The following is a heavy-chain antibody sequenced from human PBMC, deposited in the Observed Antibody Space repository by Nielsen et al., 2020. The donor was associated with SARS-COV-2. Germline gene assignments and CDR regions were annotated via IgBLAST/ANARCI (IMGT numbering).Heavy chain of an antibody. D-gene: IGHD6-13*01. CDR2: ISWNSGSI. CDR1: GFTFDDYA. Sequence: SLKLSCAASGFTFDDYAMHWVRQAPGKGLEWVSGISWNSGSIGYADSVKGRFTISRDNAKNSLYLQMNSLRAEDTALYYCATIAAAGNWYFDLWGRGTLVTVSS. CDR3: ATIAAAGNWYFDL. V-gene: IGHV3-9*01. J-gene: IGHJ2*01.